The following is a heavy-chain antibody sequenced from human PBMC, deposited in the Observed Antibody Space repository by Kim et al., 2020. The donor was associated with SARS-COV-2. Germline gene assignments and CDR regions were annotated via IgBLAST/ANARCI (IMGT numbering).Heavy chain of an antibody. CDR3: ARSPRFLEWLREIPCFDY. D-gene: IGHD3-3*01. Sequence: SETLSLTCTVSGGSISSSSYYWGWIRQPPGKGLEWIGSIYYSGSTYYNPSLKSRVTISVDTSKNQFSLKLSSVTAADTAVYYCARSPRFLEWLREIPCFDYWGQGTLVTVSS. V-gene: IGHV4-39*01. J-gene: IGHJ4*02. CDR1: GGSISSSSYY. CDR2: IYYSGST.